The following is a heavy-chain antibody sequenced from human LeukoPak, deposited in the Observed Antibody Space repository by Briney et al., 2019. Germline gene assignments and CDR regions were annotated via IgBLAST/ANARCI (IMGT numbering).Heavy chain of an antibody. J-gene: IGHJ4*02. CDR2: ISPSGGST. Sequence: ASVKVSCKAFGYTFTSNYMHWVRQAPGQGPEWMGVISPSGGSTTYAQKFQGRVTLTRDMSTSTDYLELSSLRSEDTAVYYCARGRAAAGLDYWGQGTLVTVSS. CDR1: GYTFTSNY. D-gene: IGHD6-13*01. CDR3: ARGRAAAGLDY. V-gene: IGHV1-46*01.